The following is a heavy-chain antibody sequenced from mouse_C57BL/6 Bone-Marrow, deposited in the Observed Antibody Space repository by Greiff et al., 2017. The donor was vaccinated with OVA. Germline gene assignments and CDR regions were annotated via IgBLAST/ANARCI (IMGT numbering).Heavy chain of an antibody. CDR3: ATYYDYEDWYFDV. D-gene: IGHD2-4*01. CDR2: IYPGDGDT. Sequence: QVQLQQSGPELVKPGASVKISCKASGYAFSSSWMNWVKQRPGKGLEWIGRIYPGDGDTNYNGKFKGKATLTADKSSSTAYMQLSSLTSEDSAVYFCATYYDYEDWYFDVWGTGTTVTVSS. V-gene: IGHV1-82*01. J-gene: IGHJ1*03. CDR1: GYAFSSSW.